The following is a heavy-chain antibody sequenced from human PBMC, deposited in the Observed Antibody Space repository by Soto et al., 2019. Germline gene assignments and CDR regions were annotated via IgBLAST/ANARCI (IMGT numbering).Heavy chain of an antibody. J-gene: IGHJ5*02. D-gene: IGHD2-15*01. CDR3: ARDSCSGGSCYPGNWFDP. V-gene: IGHV1-2*04. CDR1: GYTFTGYY. CDR2: INPNSGGT. Sequence: GASVKASCKASGYTFTGYYMHWVRQAPGQGLEWMGWINPNSGGTNYAQKFQGWVTMTRDTSISTAYMELSRLRSDDTAVYYCARDSCSGGSCYPGNWFDPWGQGTLVTVSS.